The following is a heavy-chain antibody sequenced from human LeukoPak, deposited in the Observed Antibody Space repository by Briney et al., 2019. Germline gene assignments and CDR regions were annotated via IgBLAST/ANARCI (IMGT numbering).Heavy chain of an antibody. CDR3: ARVLQNYYHLDV. J-gene: IGHJ6*03. V-gene: IGHV4-59*11. CDR1: GVSINSHY. D-gene: IGHD3-3*01. Sequence: SETLSLTCTVSGVSINSHYWSWIRQPPGKGLEWIGFIYDSGSANYKSSLESRVTMTVDTSKNQFSLKLNSVTAADTAVYCCARVLQNYYHLDVWGKGTTVTVSS. CDR2: IYDSGSA.